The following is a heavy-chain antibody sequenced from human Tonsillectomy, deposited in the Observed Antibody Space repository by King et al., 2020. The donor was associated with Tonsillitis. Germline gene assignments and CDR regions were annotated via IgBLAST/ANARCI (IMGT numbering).Heavy chain of an antibody. D-gene: IGHD2-2*01. CDR1: GFSFNSYG. CDR3: ARDRYCSSTSCYGRGYFDY. V-gene: IGHV3-33*01. Sequence: VQLVESGGGVVQPGRSLRLSCEVSGFSFNSYGMHWVSQDPGKGLEWVAVIWYYGSNKYYADSVEGRFTISRDNSKNTLLLQMNSLRVEDTAVYYCARDRYCSSTSCYGRGYFDYWGQGALVTVSS. J-gene: IGHJ4*02. CDR2: IWYYGSNK.